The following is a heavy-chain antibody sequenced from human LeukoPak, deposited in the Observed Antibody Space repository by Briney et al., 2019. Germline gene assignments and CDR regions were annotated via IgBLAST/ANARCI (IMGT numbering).Heavy chain of an antibody. D-gene: IGHD6-13*01. CDR1: GFTFSSYA. J-gene: IGHJ4*02. CDR2: ISGSADYT. Sequence: GGSLRLSCAASGFTFSSYAMIWVCQAPGKGLEWVSAISGSADYTFYADSVKGRFTISRDNAKNSLYLQMNSLRAEDTAVYYCASSRGSWPDYFDYWGQGTLVTVSS. V-gene: IGHV3-23*01. CDR3: ASSRGSWPDYFDY.